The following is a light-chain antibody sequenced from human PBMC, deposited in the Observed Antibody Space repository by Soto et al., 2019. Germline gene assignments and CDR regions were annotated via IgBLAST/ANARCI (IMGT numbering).Light chain of an antibody. CDR1: QSVTSNY. J-gene: IGKJ5*01. CDR2: AAS. CDR3: QQYGSTPSIT. Sequence: EIVLTQSPGTLSLSPGERATLSCRASQSVTSNYLAWYQLKPGQAPRLLIYAASNTATGIPDRFSGSGSGTDFTLSISRLEPEDFAVHYCQQYGSTPSITFGQGTRLEIK. V-gene: IGKV3-20*01.